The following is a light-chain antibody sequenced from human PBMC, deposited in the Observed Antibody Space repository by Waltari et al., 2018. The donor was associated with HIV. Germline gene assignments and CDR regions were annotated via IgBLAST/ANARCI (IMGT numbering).Light chain of an antibody. CDR1: SSGVTYNNP. CDR2: DVT. J-gene: IGLJ1*01. CDR3: FSYGGSLHV. Sequence: QSALTQPRSVSGSPGQSVTISCSGASSGVTYNNPVSWYQHHPGKAPKLIIYDVTKGLSGGPDRFSGTKSGYTASLTISGLQAEDEADYYCFSYGGSLHVFGTGTEVTVL. V-gene: IGLV2-11*01.